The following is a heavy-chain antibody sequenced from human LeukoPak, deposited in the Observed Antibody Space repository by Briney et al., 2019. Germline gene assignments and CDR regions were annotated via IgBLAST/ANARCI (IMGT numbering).Heavy chain of an antibody. D-gene: IGHD2-8*01. CDR1: GGSISSYY. J-gene: IGHJ2*01. V-gene: IGHV4-4*07. CDR3: ARSSRIGVLMVYAIEGGRYFDL. Sequence: SGTLSLTCTVSGGSISSYYWSWIRQPAGKGLEWIGRIYTSGSTNYNPSLKSRVTMSVDTSKNQFSLKLSSVTAADTAVYYCARSSRIGVLMVYAIEGGRYFDLWGRGTLVTVSS. CDR2: IYTSGST.